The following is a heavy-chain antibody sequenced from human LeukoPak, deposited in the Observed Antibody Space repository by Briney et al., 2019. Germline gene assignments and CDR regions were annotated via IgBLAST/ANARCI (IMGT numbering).Heavy chain of an antibody. V-gene: IGHV1-2*02. CDR1: GYTFTGYY. D-gene: IGHD3-3*01. CDR3: AASYDFWGGYLNHDY. J-gene: IGHJ4*02. CDR2: INPNSGDT. Sequence: ASVKVSCKASGYTFTGYYMHWVRQAPGQGLEWMGWINPNSGDTNYAQKLQGRVTMTRDTSISTAYMELSRLKSDDTTVYYCAASYDFWGGYLNHDYWGQGTLVTVSS.